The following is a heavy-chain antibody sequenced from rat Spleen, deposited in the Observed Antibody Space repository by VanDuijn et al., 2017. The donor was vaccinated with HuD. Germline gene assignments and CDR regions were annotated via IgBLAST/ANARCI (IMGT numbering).Heavy chain of an antibody. CDR2: INTGGGNT. J-gene: IGHJ2*01. CDR3: TRDRETTRAYYFDY. D-gene: IGHD1-4*01. Sequence: EVQLVESGGGLVQPERSLKLSCVASGFTFSSYGMAWVRQAPTKGLEWVASINTGGGNTYYRDTVKGRFTISRDNAKSTLYLQMNSLRSEDTATYYCTRDRETTRAYYFDYWGQGVMVTVSS. CDR1: GFTFSSYG. V-gene: IGHV5S23*01.